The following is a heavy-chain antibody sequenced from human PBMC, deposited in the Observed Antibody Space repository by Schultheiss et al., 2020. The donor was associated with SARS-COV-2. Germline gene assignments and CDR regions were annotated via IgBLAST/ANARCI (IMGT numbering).Heavy chain of an antibody. Sequence: GESLKISCAASGFTFSSYGMHWVRQAPGKGLEWVSVIYSGGSTYYADSVKGRFTISRDNSKNTLYLQMNSLRAEDTAVYYCARVGRILYAFDIWGQGTMVTVSS. CDR1: GFTFSSYG. CDR3: ARVGRILYAFDI. J-gene: IGHJ3*02. V-gene: IGHV3-NL1*01. CDR2: IYSGGST. D-gene: IGHD1-14*01.